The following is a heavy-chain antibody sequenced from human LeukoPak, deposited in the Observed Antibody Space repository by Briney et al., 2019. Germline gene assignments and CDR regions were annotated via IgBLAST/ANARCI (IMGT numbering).Heavy chain of an antibody. D-gene: IGHD2-2*01. Sequence: PSETLSLTCAVYGGPFSGYYWSWIRQPPGKGLEWIGEINHSGSTNYNPSLKSRVTISVDTSKNQFSLKLSSVTAADTAVYYCARGRYCSSTSCYDFQHWGQGTLVTVSS. CDR2: INHSGST. CDR1: GGPFSGYY. J-gene: IGHJ1*01. V-gene: IGHV4-34*01. CDR3: ARGRYCSSTSCYDFQH.